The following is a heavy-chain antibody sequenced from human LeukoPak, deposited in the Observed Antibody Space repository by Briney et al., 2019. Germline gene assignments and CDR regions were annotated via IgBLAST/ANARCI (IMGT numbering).Heavy chain of an antibody. V-gene: IGHV4-39*07. CDR2: INHSGST. CDR1: GGSISSSSYY. D-gene: IGHD1-26*01. Sequence: SETLSLTCTVSGGSISSSSYYWSWIRQPPGKGLEWIGEINHSGSTNYNPSLKSRVTISVDTSKNQFSLKLSSVTAADTAVYYCARVRVGASFEGSDYWGQGTLVTVSS. CDR3: ARVRVGASFEGSDY. J-gene: IGHJ4*02.